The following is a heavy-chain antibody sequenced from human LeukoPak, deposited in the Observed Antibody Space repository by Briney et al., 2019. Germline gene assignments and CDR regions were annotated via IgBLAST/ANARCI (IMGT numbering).Heavy chain of an antibody. D-gene: IGHD3-3*01. CDR3: ARAYYDFALSSYGTDV. CDR2: INPNSGGT. Sequence: RASVKVSCKASGYTFTGYYMHWVRQAPGQGLEWMGWINPNSGGTNYAQKFQGRVTMTRDTSISTAYMELSRLRSDDTAVYFCARAYYDFALSSYGTDVWGQGTTVTVSS. J-gene: IGHJ6*02. CDR1: GYTFTGYY. V-gene: IGHV1-2*02.